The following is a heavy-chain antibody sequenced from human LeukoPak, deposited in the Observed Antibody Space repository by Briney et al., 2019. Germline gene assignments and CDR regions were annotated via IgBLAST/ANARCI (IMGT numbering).Heavy chain of an antibody. CDR1: GYTFTDYN. CDR2: IDPNRGGT. Sequence: ASVKVSCKASGYTFTDYNMHWVRQAPGQGPEWMGWIDPNRGGTNYAHRFQDRVTITRDTSISTVYMELNNLRSDDTAVYYCARDWDQLVPSKGGPPRYFYFMDVWGKGTSVIVSS. D-gene: IGHD2-15*01. J-gene: IGHJ6*03. CDR3: ARDWDQLVPSKGGPPRYFYFMDV. V-gene: IGHV1-2*07.